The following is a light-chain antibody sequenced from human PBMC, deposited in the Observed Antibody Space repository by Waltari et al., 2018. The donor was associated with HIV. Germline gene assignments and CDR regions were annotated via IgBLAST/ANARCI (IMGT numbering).Light chain of an antibody. J-gene: IGLJ2*01. V-gene: IGLV2-8*01. CDR1: SSDVGRYDY. Sequence: QSALTQPPSASGSPGQSVTISSTGTSSDVGRYDYVSWYQQHPGTAPKLLIYEVNKRPSGVPDRFSGSKSGNTASLTVSGLQAEDEAEYYCTSYAGINPVAFGGGTNLTVL. CDR2: EVN. CDR3: TSYAGINPVA.